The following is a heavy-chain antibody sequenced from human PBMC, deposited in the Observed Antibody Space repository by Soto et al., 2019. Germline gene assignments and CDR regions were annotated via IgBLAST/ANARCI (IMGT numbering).Heavy chain of an antibody. V-gene: IGHV4-31*03. CDR1: GGSTSSGGFY. Sequence: LSLTCTVSGGSTSSGGFYWSWIRQHPGKGLEWIGYIYYSGISYYNPSLKSRVSISLDTSRNQFSMTLNSVTAANTAVYYCARNGYTYGMDVWGQGATVTVSS. CDR3: ARNGYTYGMDV. J-gene: IGHJ6*02. CDR2: IYYSGIS. D-gene: IGHD5-18*01.